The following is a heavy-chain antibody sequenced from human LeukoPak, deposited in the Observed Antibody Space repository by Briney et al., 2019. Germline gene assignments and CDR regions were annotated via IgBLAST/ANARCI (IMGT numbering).Heavy chain of an antibody. D-gene: IGHD4-17*01. CDR1: GFTFSRYW. CDR2: MKQDGSEK. CDR3: ARDGSDYGEYDY. J-gene: IGHJ4*02. Sequence: GGSLRLSCAASGFTFSRYWMSWVRQAPGKGLEGVANMKQDGSEKYYVDSVKDRFTISRDNAKNSLYLQMNSLRAEDTAVYYCARDGSDYGEYDYWGQGTLVTVSS. V-gene: IGHV3-7*03.